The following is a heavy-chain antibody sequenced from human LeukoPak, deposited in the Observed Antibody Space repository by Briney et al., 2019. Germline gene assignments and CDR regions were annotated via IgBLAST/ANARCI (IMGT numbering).Heavy chain of an antibody. D-gene: IGHD3-10*01. CDR2: INRDGSTT. J-gene: IGHJ4*02. CDR1: VFTFSNYW. Sequence: GGSLRLSCAASVFTFSNYWVHWVRHAPGKGLVWVSRINRDGSTTKYADSVKGRFTVSRDNAKNTLNLQMNSLRAEDTAVYYCARDKKSGESSEIDYWGQGTLVTVSS. CDR3: ARDKKSGESSEIDY. V-gene: IGHV3-74*03.